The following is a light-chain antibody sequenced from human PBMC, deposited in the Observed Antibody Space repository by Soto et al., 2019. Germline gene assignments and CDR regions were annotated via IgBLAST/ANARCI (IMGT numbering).Light chain of an antibody. Sequence: QSVLTQPASVSGSPGQSITISCTGTSSDVGAYNFVSWHQQHPGKAPKLMIYNVYDRPSGISYRVSGSKSGNTACLTISGFQGEDEADYYRSAYTVSRTYVFGTGTKLTVL. V-gene: IGLV2-14*03. J-gene: IGLJ1*01. CDR1: SSDVGAYNF. CDR3: SAYTVSRTYV. CDR2: NVY.